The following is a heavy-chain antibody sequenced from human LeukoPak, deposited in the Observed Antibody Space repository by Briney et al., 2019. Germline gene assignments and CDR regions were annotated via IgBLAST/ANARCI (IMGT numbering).Heavy chain of an antibody. CDR1: GGTFSSYA. Sequence: SVKVSCKASGGTFSSYAISWVRQAPGRGLEWMGRIIPIFGTANYAQKFQGRVTITTDESTSTAYMELRSLRAEDTAVYHCARDPSLRGNSFDICGQETMLTVSS. CDR2: IIPIFGTA. V-gene: IGHV1-69*05. J-gene: IGHJ3*02. D-gene: IGHD2/OR15-2a*01. CDR3: ARDPSLRGNSFDI.